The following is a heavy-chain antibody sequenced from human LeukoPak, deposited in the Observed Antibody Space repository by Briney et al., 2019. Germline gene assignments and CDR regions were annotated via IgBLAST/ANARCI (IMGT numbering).Heavy chain of an antibody. V-gene: IGHV4-34*01. J-gene: IGHJ4*02. Sequence: TSETLSLTCAVYGGSFSGYYWSWIRQPPGKGLEWIGEINHSGSTNYNPSLKSRVTISVDTSKNQFSLKLSSVTAADTAVYYCARGNTAMAPGPGYFDYWGQGTLVTVSS. D-gene: IGHD5-18*01. CDR3: ARGNTAMAPGPGYFDY. CDR2: INHSGST. CDR1: GGSFSGYY.